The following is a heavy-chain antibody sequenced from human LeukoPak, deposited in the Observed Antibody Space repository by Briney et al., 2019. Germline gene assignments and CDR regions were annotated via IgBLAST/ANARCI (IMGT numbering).Heavy chain of an antibody. J-gene: IGHJ4*01. CDR3: AAAELPRKIDY. V-gene: IGHV4-34*01. Sequence: SETLSLTCAVYGGSFSGYYWSWIRQPPGKGLEWIGEINHSGSTNYNPSLKSRVTISVDRSKNQFSLKLSSVTAADTAVYYCAAAELPRKIDYWGQGTLVTVSS. D-gene: IGHD1-26*01. CDR1: GGSFSGYY. CDR2: INHSGST.